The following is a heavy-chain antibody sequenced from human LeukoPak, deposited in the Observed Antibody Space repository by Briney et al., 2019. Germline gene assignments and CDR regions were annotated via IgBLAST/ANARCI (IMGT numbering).Heavy chain of an antibody. V-gene: IGHV4-31*03. CDR3: ARAGIVVVVAFDY. D-gene: IGHD2-15*01. CDR2: IYYSGST. Sequence: SETLSLTCTVSGGSISSGGYYWSWIRQHPGKGLEWIGYIYYSGSTYYNPSLKSRVTISVDTSKNQFSLKLSSVAAADTAVYYCARAGIVVVVAFDYWGQGTLVTVSS. J-gene: IGHJ4*02. CDR1: GGSISSGGYY.